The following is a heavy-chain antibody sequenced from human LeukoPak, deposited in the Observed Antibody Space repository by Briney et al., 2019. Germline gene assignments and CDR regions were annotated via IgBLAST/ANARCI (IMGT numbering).Heavy chain of an antibody. CDR2: IIPIFGTA. CDR3: ATHPGSGWLLYYYYYGMDV. J-gene: IGHJ6*04. V-gene: IGHV1-69*13. CDR1: GGTFSSYA. Sequence: ASVKVSCKASGGTFSSYAISWVRRAPGQGLEWMGGIIPIFGTANYAQKFQGRVTIAADESTSTAYMELSSLRSEDTAVYYCATHPGSGWLLYYYYYGMDVWGKGTTVTVSS. D-gene: IGHD6-19*01.